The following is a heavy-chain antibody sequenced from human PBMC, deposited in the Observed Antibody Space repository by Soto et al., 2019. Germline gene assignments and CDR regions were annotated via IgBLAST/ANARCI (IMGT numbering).Heavy chain of an antibody. J-gene: IGHJ3*02. Sequence: HPGGSLRLSCAASGFTFGSYAMSWVRQAPGKGLEWVSAISGSGGSTYYADSVKGRFTISRDNSKNTLYLQMNSLRAEDTAVYYCAKGRLWFGDQRVAFDIWGQGTMVTVSS. CDR3: AKGRLWFGDQRVAFDI. CDR1: GFTFGSYA. V-gene: IGHV3-23*01. D-gene: IGHD3-10*01. CDR2: ISGSGGST.